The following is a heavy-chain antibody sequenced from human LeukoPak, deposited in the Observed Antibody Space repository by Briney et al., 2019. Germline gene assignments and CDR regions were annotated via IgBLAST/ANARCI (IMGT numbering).Heavy chain of an antibody. CDR1: GFTFNNYV. Sequence: GGSLRLSCAASGFTFNNYVMSWVRQAPGKGLEWVSTINGGGYNTYYADSVKGRFTISRDNSKNTLSLQVDTLRAEDTAVYYCARASGIYGSGWYFDYWGQGTLVTVSS. CDR2: INGGGYNT. CDR3: ARASGIYGSGWYFDY. D-gene: IGHD6-19*01. J-gene: IGHJ4*02. V-gene: IGHV3-23*01.